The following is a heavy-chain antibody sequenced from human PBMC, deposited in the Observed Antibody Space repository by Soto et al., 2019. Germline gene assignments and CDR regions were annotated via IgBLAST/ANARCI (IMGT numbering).Heavy chain of an antibody. D-gene: IGHD6-6*01. J-gene: IGHJ6*02. Sequence: GGSLRLSCAASGFTFSSYSMNWVRQAPGKGLEWVSSISSSSSYIYYADSVKGRFTISRDNAKNSLYLQMNSLRAEDTAVYYCAIVGGDSSSPYYYYGMDVWGQGTTVTVSS. CDR3: AIVGGDSSSPYYYYGMDV. V-gene: IGHV3-21*01. CDR1: GFTFSSYS. CDR2: ISSSSSYI.